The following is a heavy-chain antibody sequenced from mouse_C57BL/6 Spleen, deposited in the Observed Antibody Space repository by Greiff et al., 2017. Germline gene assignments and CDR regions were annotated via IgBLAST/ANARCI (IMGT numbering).Heavy chain of an antibody. D-gene: IGHD1-1*01. CDR3: TRPIYDFGSSPDFDY. CDR2: IDPETGGT. V-gene: IGHV1-15*01. Sequence: VPLQQSGAELVRPGASVTLSCKASGYTFTDYEMHWVKQTPVHGLEWIGAIDPETGGTDYNQKFKGKAILTADKSSSTAYMEPANMTSEDSSVNYCTRPIYDFGSSPDFDYWGQGTTLTVSS. CDR1: GYTFTDYE. J-gene: IGHJ2*01.